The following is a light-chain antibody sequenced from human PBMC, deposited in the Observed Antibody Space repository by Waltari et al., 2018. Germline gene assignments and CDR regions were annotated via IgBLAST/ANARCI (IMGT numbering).Light chain of an antibody. CDR2: WAS. J-gene: IGKJ1*01. CDR1: QSVFYSSNNKNY. CDR3: QQYYSART. V-gene: IGKV4-1*01. Sequence: DIVMTQSPDSLAVSLGERATIHCKSSQSVFYSSNNKNYLAWYQQKPGQPPKLLISWASTRESGVPDRFSGSGSGTDFTLTISSLQAEDVAVYYCQQYYSARTFGQGTKVEI.